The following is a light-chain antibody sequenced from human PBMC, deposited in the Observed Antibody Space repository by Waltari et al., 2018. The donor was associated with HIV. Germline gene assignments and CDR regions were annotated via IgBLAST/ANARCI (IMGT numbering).Light chain of an antibody. CDR3: GTWDSSLSAGV. CDR1: SSNIGNNY. CDR2: DNN. Sequence: QSVLTQPPSVSAAPGQQVTISCSGSSSNIGNNYVSWSQQFPGTSPKLLIYDNNTRPSGIPDIFSGSTSGTSATLGIAGLQTGGEADYYCGTWDSSLSAGVFGGGTKLTVL. V-gene: IGLV1-51*01. J-gene: IGLJ3*02.